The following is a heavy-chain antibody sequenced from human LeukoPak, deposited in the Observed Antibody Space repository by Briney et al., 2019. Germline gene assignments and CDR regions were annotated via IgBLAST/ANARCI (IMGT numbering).Heavy chain of an antibody. J-gene: IGHJ5*01. CDR3: ARDNVLTGLGWFDS. V-gene: IGHV3-7*01. CDR1: GFTFSNYW. D-gene: IGHD3-16*01. CDR2: IKQDGSEQ. Sequence: GGSLRLSCVASGFTFSNYWMSSGRHAPGKGLEWVANIKQDGSEQNYDDSVKGRFTISRNNAQNSLYLQMNSLRADDTAVYYCARDNVLTGLGWFDSWGQGALVTVSS.